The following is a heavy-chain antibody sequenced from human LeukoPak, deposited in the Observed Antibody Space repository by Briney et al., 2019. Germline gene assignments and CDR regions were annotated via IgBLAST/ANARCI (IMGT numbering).Heavy chain of an antibody. CDR2: INNSGST. CDR3: AVGAVDAFDI. J-gene: IGHJ3*02. Sequence: SETLSLTCAVYGGSFSGYYWSWIRQPPGKGLEWIGEINNSGSTKYIPYLKSRVTISVATSKNQFSLKLSSVTAAEKAVYYCAVGAVDAFDIWGHGTMVTVS. V-gene: IGHV4-34*01. D-gene: IGHD1-26*01. CDR1: GGSFSGYY.